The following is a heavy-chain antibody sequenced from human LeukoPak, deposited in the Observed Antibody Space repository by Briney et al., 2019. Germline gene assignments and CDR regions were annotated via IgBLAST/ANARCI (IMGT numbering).Heavy chain of an antibody. CDR1: GGSLSSGDYY. CDR2: IYYSGRT. V-gene: IGHV4-30-4*01. J-gene: IGHJ4*02. Sequence: SQTLSLTCTVSGGSLSSGDYYWGWIRQPPGKGLEWVGYIYYSGRTYYNPSLKSRVTVSVDTSKNQFSLKLSSVTAADTAVYYCARGSAHDYSDYWGQGTLVTVSS. D-gene: IGHD4/OR15-4a*01. CDR3: ARGSAHDYSDY.